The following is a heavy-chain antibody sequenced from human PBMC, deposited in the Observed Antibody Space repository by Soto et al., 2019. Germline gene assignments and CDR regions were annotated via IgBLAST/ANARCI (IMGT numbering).Heavy chain of an antibody. CDR3: ARGGVATITPNNWNYYYGMDV. J-gene: IGHJ6*02. CDR2: IYPGDSDT. V-gene: IGHV5-51*01. Sequence: PGESLKISCKGSGYSFTSYWIGWVRQMPGKGLEWMGIIYPGDSDTRYSPSFQGQVTISADKYISTAYLQWSSLKASDTAMYYCARGGVATITPNNWNYYYGMDVWGQGTTVTVSS. D-gene: IGHD5-12*01. CDR1: GYSFTSYW.